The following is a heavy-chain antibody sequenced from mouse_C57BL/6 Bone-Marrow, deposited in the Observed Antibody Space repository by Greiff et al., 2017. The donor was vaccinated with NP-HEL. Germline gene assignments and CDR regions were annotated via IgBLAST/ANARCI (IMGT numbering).Heavy chain of an antibody. D-gene: IGHD1-1*01. J-gene: IGHJ2*01. CDR1: GYTFTDYY. Sequence: EVQLQESGPVLVKPGASVKMSCKASGYTFTDYYMNWVKQSHGKSLEWIGVINPYNGGTSYNQKFKGKATLTVDKSSSTAYMELNSLTSEDSAVYYCAPYYYGSSYPYFDYWGQGTTLTVSS. V-gene: IGHV1-19*01. CDR2: INPYNGGT. CDR3: APYYYGSSYPYFDY.